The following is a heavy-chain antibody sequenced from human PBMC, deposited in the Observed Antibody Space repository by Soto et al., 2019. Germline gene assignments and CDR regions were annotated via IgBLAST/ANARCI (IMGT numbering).Heavy chain of an antibody. V-gene: IGHV4-4*02. J-gene: IGHJ6*02. D-gene: IGHD5-12*01. CDR3: ARGGYSGYDGTYYYYYGMDV. CDR1: GGSISSSNW. CDR2: IYHSGST. Sequence: SETLSLTCAFSGGSISSSNWWSWVRQPPGKGLEWIGEIYHSGSTNYNPSLKSRVTISVDKSKNQFSLKLSSVTAADTAVYYCARGGYSGYDGTYYYYYGMDVWGQGTTVT.